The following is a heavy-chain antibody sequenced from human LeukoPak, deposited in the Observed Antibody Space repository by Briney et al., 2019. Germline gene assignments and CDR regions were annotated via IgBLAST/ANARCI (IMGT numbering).Heavy chain of an antibody. J-gene: IGHJ4*02. CDR1: GFTFGDYA. Sequence: GGSLRLSCTASGFTFGDYAMTWVRQAPGKGLEWVSYISSSSSTIYYADSVKGRFTISRDNAKNSLYLQMNSLRAEDTAVYYCARDKDVGATLLDYWGQGTLVTVSS. D-gene: IGHD1-26*01. CDR2: ISSSSSTI. CDR3: ARDKDVGATLLDY. V-gene: IGHV3-48*01.